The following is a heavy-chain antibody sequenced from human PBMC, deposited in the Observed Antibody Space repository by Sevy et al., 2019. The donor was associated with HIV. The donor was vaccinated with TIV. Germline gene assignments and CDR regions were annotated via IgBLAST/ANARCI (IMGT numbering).Heavy chain of an antibody. V-gene: IGHV3-49*03. CDR1: GFTFGDYA. CDR3: TRAPGGRVGAGTDAFDI. CDR2: IRSKAYGGTT. D-gene: IGHD1-26*01. Sequence: GGSLRLSCTASGFTFGDYAMSWFRQAPGKGLEWVGFIRSKAYGGTTEYAASVKGRFTISRDDSKCIAYLQMNSLKTEDTAVYYCTRAPGGRVGAGTDAFDIWGQGTMVTVSS. J-gene: IGHJ3*02.